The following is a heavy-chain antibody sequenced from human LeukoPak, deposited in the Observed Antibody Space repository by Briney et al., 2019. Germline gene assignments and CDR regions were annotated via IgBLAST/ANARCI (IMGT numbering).Heavy chain of an antibody. D-gene: IGHD3-22*01. Sequence: ASVKVSCKASGYTFTGYYMHWVRQAPGQGLEWMGWINPNSGGTNYAQKFQGRVTMTRDTSISTAYMELSRLRSDDTAVYYCARVQVPYYYDSSGYSAHDYWGQGTLVTVSS. J-gene: IGHJ4*02. CDR2: INPNSGGT. V-gene: IGHV1-2*02. CDR3: ARVQVPYYYDSSGYSAHDY. CDR1: GYTFTGYY.